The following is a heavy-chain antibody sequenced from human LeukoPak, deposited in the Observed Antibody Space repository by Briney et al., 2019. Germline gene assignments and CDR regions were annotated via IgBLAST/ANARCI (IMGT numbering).Heavy chain of an antibody. Sequence: WETLSLTCNVSGGSISSNTYFWGWIRQPPGKGLEWIGSIYYSGSTYYNPSLKSRVTISVDTSKNQFSLKLSSVTAADTAVYYCARGRRFLEWLPFYYMDVWGKGTTVTVSS. V-gene: IGHV4-39*07. J-gene: IGHJ6*03. D-gene: IGHD3-3*01. CDR3: ARGRRFLEWLPFYYMDV. CDR2: IYYSGST. CDR1: GGSISSNTYF.